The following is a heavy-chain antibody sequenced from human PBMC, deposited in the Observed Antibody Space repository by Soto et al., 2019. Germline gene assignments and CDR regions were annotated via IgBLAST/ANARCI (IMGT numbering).Heavy chain of an antibody. CDR3: ARDQVPGLDAFDI. Sequence: GGSLRLSCAASGFTFSSYSMNWVRQAPGKGLEWVSSISRSAGNTYYADSVKGRFTISRDNAKNSMYLQMNSLRAEDTAVYYCARDQVPGLDAFDIWGQGTMVTVSS. CDR1: GFTFSSYS. CDR2: ISRSAGNT. J-gene: IGHJ3*02. V-gene: IGHV3-21*01.